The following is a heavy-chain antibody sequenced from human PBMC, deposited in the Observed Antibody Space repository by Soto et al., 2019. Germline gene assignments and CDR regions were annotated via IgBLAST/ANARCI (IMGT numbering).Heavy chain of an antibody. CDR1: GYTFESFD. CDR3: ALTGTTSIDD. V-gene: IGHV1-3*01. J-gene: IGHJ4*02. D-gene: IGHD1-7*01. Sequence: ASVPVSCAASGYTFESFDIHWVRQDPGQRLEWMGWINAGNGNTKYSQKFQGRVTITRDTSASTAYMELSSLRSEDSAVYYCALTGTTSIDDWGLGTLVTVST. CDR2: INAGNGNT.